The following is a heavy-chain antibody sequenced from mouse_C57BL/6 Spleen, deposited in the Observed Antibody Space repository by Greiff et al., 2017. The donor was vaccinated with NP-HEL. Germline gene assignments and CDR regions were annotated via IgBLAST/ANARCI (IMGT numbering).Heavy chain of an antibody. V-gene: IGHV1-82*01. CDR2: IYPGDGDT. CDR3: ARGDWDNWFAY. Sequence: VKLMESGPELVKPGASVKISCKASGYAFSSSWMNWVKQRPGKGLEWIGRIYPGDGDTNYNGKFKGKATLTADKSSSTAYMQLSLLSSEDSAVYFRARGDWDNWFAYWGQGTLVTVSA. D-gene: IGHD4-1*01. CDR1: GYAFSSSW. J-gene: IGHJ3*01.